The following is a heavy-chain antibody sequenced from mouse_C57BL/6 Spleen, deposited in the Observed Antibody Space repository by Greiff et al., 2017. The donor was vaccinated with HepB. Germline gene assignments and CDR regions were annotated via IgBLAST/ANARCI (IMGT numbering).Heavy chain of an antibody. D-gene: IGHD3-3*01. CDR2: IYWDDDK. V-gene: IGHV8-12*01. CDR1: GFSLSTSGMG. J-gene: IGHJ2*01. Sequence: VKLVESGPGILQSSQTLSLTCSFSGFSLSTSGMGVSWIRQPSGKGLEWLAHIYWDDDKRYNPSLKSRLTISKDTSRNQVFLKITSVDTADTATYYCARERAARYYFDDWGQGTTLTVSS. CDR3: ARERAARYYFDD.